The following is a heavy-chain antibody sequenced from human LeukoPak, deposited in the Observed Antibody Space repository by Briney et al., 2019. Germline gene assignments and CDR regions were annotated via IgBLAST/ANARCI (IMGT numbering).Heavy chain of an antibody. CDR3: ARPTAAYYFDY. CDR2: ISGNGGST. CDR1: GFTFSSYG. J-gene: IGHJ4*02. Sequence: GSLRLSCAASGFTFSSYGMHWVRQAPGKALEWVSAISGNGGSTYYADSVKGRFTISRDNSKNTLYLQMNSLRAEDTAVYYCARPTAAYYFDYWGQGTLVTVSS. V-gene: IGHV3-23*01. D-gene: IGHD2-2*01.